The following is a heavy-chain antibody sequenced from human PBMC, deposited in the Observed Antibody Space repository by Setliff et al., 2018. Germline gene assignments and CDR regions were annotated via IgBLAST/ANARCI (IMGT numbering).Heavy chain of an antibody. CDR3: AKDGPRGSYCQH. J-gene: IGHJ4*02. V-gene: IGHV1-2*02. Sequence: ASVKVSCKASGYTFGAHYIHWVRQAPGQGFEWMGWINPNSGDTNYAQNFQGRVTMTTDTSTSTAYMELRSLRFDDTAVYYCAKDGPRGSYCQHWGQGTLVTVSS. D-gene: IGHD1-26*01. CDR2: INPNSGDT. CDR1: GYTFGAHY.